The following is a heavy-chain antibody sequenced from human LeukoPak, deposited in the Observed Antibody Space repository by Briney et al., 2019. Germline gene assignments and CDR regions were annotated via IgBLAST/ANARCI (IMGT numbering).Heavy chain of an antibody. D-gene: IGHD3-10*01. J-gene: IGHJ4*02. CDR2: IWYDGSYK. Sequence: GRSLRLSCAASGFTFSSYGMHWVRQAPGKGLEWVAVIWYDGSYKYYADSVKGRFTISRDNANNSLYLQMNSLRAEDTAVYYCARDQRFGHFDYWGQGTLVTVSS. V-gene: IGHV3-33*01. CDR3: ARDQRFGHFDY. CDR1: GFTFSSYG.